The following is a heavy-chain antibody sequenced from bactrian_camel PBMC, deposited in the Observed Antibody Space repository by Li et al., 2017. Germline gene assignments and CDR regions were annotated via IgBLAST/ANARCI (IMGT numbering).Heavy chain of an antibody. CDR2: IYTGGGST. D-gene: IGHD2*01. CDR3: AALRGGYCFKDY. CDR1: GFTFSTYY. Sequence: HVQLVESGGGLVRPGGSLRLSCAASGFTFSTYYMSWVRQAPGKGLEWVSSIYTGGGSTYYADSVKGRFTISKDNAKNTLYLQMNDLKTEDTAKYFCAALRGGYCFKDYWGQGTQVTVS. J-gene: IGHJ4*01. V-gene: IGHV3-2*01.